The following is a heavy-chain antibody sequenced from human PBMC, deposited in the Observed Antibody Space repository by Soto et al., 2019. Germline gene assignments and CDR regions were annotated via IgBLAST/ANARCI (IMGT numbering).Heavy chain of an antibody. V-gene: IGHV3-72*01. CDR2: SRNKANSYTT. CDR1: GFIFSDHY. Sequence: VQLVESGGGLVQPGGSLRLSCAASGFIFSDHYMDWVRQAPGKGVEGVGRSRNKANSYTTEYAASVKGRFTISRDDSKNSVCLQMNSLKTGDTAVYYCASRYSGSYDYWGQGTLVTVSS. CDR3: ASRYSGSYDY. D-gene: IGHD1-26*01. J-gene: IGHJ4*02.